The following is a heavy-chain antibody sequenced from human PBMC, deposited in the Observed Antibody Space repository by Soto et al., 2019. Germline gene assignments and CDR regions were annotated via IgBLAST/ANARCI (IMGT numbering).Heavy chain of an antibody. V-gene: IGHV4-59*01. CDR1: GGSISSYY. Sequence: SETLSLTCTVSGGSISSYYWSWIRQPPGKGLEWIGYIYYSGSTNYNPSLKSRITISVDTSKNQFSMKLSSVTAADTALYYCARVRDYYYYGMDVWGQGTTVTVSS. CDR2: IYYSGST. J-gene: IGHJ6*02. CDR3: ARVRDYYYYGMDV.